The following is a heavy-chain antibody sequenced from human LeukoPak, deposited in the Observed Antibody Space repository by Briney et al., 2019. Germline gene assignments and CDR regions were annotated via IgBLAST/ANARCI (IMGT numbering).Heavy chain of an antibody. J-gene: IGHJ4*02. V-gene: IGHV4-30-4*01. Sequence: PSETLSLTCTVSGGSISRGDYYWSWIRQPPGKGLEWIGYIYYSGSTYYNPSLKSRVTISVDTSKNQFSLKLSSVTAADTAVYYCARWAERGGYSYGLYYFDYWGQGTLVTVSS. D-gene: IGHD5-18*01. CDR3: ARWAERGGYSYGLYYFDY. CDR1: GGSISRGDYY. CDR2: IYYSGST.